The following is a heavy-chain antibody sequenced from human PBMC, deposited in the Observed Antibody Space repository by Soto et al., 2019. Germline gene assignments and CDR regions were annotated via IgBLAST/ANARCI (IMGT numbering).Heavy chain of an antibody. CDR2: IYYSGST. V-gene: IGHV4-34*01. CDR1: GGSFSGYY. CDR3: GRARLKKSTFDY. J-gene: IGHJ4*02. Sequence: SETLSLTCAVYGGSFSGYYWSWIRQPPGKGLEWIGYIYYSGSTNYNPSLKSRVTISVDTSKNQFSLKLSSVTAADTAVYYCGRARLKKSTFDYGGQGTLVTVSS.